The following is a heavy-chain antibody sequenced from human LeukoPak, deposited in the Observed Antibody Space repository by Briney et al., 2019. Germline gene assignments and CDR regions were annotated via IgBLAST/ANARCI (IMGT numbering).Heavy chain of an antibody. J-gene: IGHJ4*02. Sequence: ASVKVSCKASGYTFTGYYMHWVRQAPGQGLEWMGWINPNSGDTNYAQKLQGRVTMTTDTSTSTAYMELRSLRSDDTAVYYCARVTPFWSGYFDYWGQGTLVTVSS. CDR2: INPNSGDT. CDR3: ARVTPFWSGYFDY. CDR1: GYTFTGYY. V-gene: IGHV1-2*02. D-gene: IGHD3-3*01.